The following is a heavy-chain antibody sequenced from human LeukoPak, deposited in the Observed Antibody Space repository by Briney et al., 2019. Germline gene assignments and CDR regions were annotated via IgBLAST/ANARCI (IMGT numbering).Heavy chain of an antibody. CDR2: INSDGSST. D-gene: IGHD3-16*01. J-gene: IGHJ6*03. CDR1: GFTLSSNW. V-gene: IGHV3-74*01. CDR3: ARDYTQYYYYYYMDV. Sequence: GGSLSLSCAGSGFTLSSNWMHWVRQPPGKGLVWVSRINSDGSSTSYADSVKGRFTISRDNAKNTLYLQMNSLRAEDTAVYYCARDYTQYYYYYYMDVWGKGTTVTVSS.